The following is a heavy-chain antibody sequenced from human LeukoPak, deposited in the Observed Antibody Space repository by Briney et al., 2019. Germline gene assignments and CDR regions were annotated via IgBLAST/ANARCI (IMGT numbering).Heavy chain of an antibody. D-gene: IGHD3-10*01. V-gene: IGHV4-4*07. J-gene: IGHJ5*02. CDR2: IYTSGST. CDR1: GGTISSYY. Sequence: PSEILSLTCTASGGTISSYYWSWIRQHAGEELEWIGRIYTSGSTNYYPSLNSRGTISVDESKNHFSLKLSSVAAADTAVYYCATQYCYGSGYPFDPWGQGTLVTVSS. CDR3: ATQYCYGSGYPFDP.